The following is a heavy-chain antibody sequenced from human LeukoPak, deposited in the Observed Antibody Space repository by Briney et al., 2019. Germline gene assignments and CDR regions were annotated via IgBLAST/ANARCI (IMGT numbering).Heavy chain of an antibody. D-gene: IGHD3-3*01. CDR2: IYHSGST. V-gene: IGHV4-30-2*01. CDR1: GGSISSGGYY. CDR3: ARQRGKIFWSGQGWFDP. Sequence: ASQTLSLTCTVSGGSISSGGYYWSWIRQPPGKGLEWIGYIYHSGSTYYNPSLKSRVTISVDTSKNQFSLKLSSVTAADTAVYYCARQRGKIFWSGQGWFDPWGQGTLVTVSS. J-gene: IGHJ5*02.